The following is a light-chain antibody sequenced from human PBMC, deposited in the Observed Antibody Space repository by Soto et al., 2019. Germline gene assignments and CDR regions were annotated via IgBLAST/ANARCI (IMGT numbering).Light chain of an antibody. J-gene: IGKJ2*01. CDR2: GAS. CDR1: QSVRNSY. Sequence: PGDRATLSCRASQSVRNSYLAWYQQRPGQAPRLLIYGASSRATGIPDRFSGSGSGTDFTLTISRLEPEDFAVYYCQQYGSLPRTFGQGTKLEIK. V-gene: IGKV3-20*01. CDR3: QQYGSLPRT.